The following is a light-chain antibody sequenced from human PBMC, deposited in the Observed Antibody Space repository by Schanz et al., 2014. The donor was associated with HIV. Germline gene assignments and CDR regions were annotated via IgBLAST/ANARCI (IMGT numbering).Light chain of an antibody. V-gene: IGLV2-14*03. Sequence: QSALTQPASVSGSAGQSITISCTGTSGDVGPYDSPSWYQQHPGQAPKLLIYDVTDRPSGVSNRFSGSKSGYTASLTISGLQAEDEADYYCSSYTTSSTLVLGGGTKLTVL. CDR1: SGDVGPYDS. CDR3: SSYTTSSTLV. J-gene: IGLJ3*02. CDR2: DVT.